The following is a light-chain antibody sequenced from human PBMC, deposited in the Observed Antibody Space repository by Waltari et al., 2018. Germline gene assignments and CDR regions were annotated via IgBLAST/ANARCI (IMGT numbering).Light chain of an antibody. CDR3: QQSFSGLSWT. CDR1: QTISTY. Sequence: DIQMTQSPSSLSASVGDRVTITCRASQTISTYLNWYQQKPGKAPELLIYAVFSLQSGVPSRFSGSGSGTEFTVTISSLQPEDFATYYCQQSFSGLSWTFGQGTKVEVQ. J-gene: IGKJ1*01. CDR2: AVF. V-gene: IGKV1-39*01.